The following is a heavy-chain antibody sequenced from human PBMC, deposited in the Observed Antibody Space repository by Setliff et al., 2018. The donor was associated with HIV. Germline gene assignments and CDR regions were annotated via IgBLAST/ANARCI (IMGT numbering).Heavy chain of an antibody. Sequence: PSETLSLTCAVYGGSFSGYYWSWIRLPAGKGLEWIGQIHTTGSTNYNPSLKSRLTILVDTSRNQFSLKLNSVTAADTAVYYCARAAYSGTYVWEPATDLWGRGTLVTVSS. D-gene: IGHD1-26*01. CDR1: GGSFSGYY. V-gene: IGHV4-59*10. J-gene: IGHJ2*01. CDR2: IHTTGST. CDR3: ARAAYSGTYVWEPATDL.